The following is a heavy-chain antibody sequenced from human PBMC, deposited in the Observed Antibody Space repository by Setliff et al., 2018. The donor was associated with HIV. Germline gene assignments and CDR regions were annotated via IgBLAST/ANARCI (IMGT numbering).Heavy chain of an antibody. CDR2: VYPGDSEP. CDR3: ARLYDSNNYNGWFDF. CDR1: GYTFTSYW. J-gene: IGHJ5*01. D-gene: IGHD3-22*01. Sequence: GESLTISCKGSGYTFTSYWVAWVRQMPGKGLEWMGIVYPGDSEPSYSPSFHGQVTTSADKSISTAYLQGSSLRASDTAMYYCARLYDSNNYNGWFDFWGQGSLVTVSS. V-gene: IGHV5-51*03.